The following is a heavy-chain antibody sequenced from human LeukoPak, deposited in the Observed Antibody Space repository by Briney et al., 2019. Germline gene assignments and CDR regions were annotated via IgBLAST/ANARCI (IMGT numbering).Heavy chain of an antibody. V-gene: IGHV3-23*01. CDR2: TSSSDAGK. D-gene: IGHD6-19*01. CDR3: ARILDSAWGELGY. CDR1: GFSLSSYA. J-gene: IGHJ4*02. Sequence: GGSLRLSCTVSGFSLSSYALSWVRRAPGKGLEWVSATSSSDAGKYYADSVRGRFTISRDNSRNTMYLQMNSLRVEDAAVYYCARILDSAWGELGYWGQGTLVTVSS.